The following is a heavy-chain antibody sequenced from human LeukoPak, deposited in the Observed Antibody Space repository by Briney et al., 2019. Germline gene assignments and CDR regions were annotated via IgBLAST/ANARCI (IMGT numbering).Heavy chain of an antibody. V-gene: IGHV4-4*07. D-gene: IGHD3-9*01. CDR1: GGSISTFF. Sequence: SSETLSLTCTVSGGSISTFFWTWIRQSAGKGLEGIGRIYTGTTYYNPSLESRATISVDTSNNRFSLKLTSLTAADTAVYYCARGTEMTSFTGYDSFDYWGRGSLVTVSS. CDR2: IYTGTT. J-gene: IGHJ4*02. CDR3: ARGTEMTSFTGYDSFDY.